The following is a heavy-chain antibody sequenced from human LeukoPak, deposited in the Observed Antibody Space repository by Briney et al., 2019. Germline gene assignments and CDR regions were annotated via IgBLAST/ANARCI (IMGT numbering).Heavy chain of an antibody. CDR2: IDSSGNT. V-gene: IGHV4-61*02. CDR1: GGSISSGSYF. Sequence: PSRTLSLTCTVSGGSISSGSYFWSWIRQSAGRGLEWIGRIDSSGNTNYNPSLKSRVTMSLDTSKNQFSLKLSSVTAADTAVYYCAREALPNGVWRVGWFDPWGQGTLVTVFS. CDR3: AREALPNGVWRVGWFDP. D-gene: IGHD2-8*01. J-gene: IGHJ5*02.